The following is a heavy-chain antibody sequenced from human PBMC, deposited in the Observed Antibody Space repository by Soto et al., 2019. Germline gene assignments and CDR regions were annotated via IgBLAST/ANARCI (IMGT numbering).Heavy chain of an antibody. J-gene: IGHJ4*02. Sequence: EVQLVESGRGLVKPGGSLRLSCAASGFTFSSYSMNWVRQAPGKGLEWVSSISSSSSYIYYADSVKGRFTISRDNAKNSLYLQMNSLRAEDTAVYYCARVTPTGYSSGWRDYWGQGTLVTVSS. D-gene: IGHD6-19*01. CDR3: ARVTPTGYSSGWRDY. CDR2: ISSSSSYI. V-gene: IGHV3-21*01. CDR1: GFTFSSYS.